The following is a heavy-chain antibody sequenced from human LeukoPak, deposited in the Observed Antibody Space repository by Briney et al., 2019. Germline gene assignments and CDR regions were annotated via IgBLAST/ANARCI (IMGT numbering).Heavy chain of an antibody. Sequence: SKTLSLTCTVSGYSISSGYYWGWIRLPPGKGLEWIGSFFHSGSTYYNPSLKSRVTISVDTSKSQFSLELTSVTAADTAVYYCARGATHARGVDYWGQGTLVTVSS. V-gene: IGHV4-38-2*02. CDR1: GYSISSGYY. J-gene: IGHJ4*02. D-gene: IGHD1-26*01. CDR3: ARGATHARGVDY. CDR2: FFHSGST.